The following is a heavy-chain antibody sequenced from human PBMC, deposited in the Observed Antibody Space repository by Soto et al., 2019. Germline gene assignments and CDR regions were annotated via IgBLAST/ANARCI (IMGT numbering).Heavy chain of an antibody. D-gene: IGHD6-13*01. CDR2: ISGSGGIT. J-gene: IGHJ4*02. CDR3: AKGIAAAATTVGY. V-gene: IGHV3-23*01. Sequence: PGGSVRLSCAASGVRLISNAMSCVRQAPGKGLEWVSAISGSGGITYYADSVKGRFTIARDNSKNTLYLQMNRLRAEDTAVYYCAKGIAAAATTVGYWGQGTLVTLSS. CDR1: GVRLISNA.